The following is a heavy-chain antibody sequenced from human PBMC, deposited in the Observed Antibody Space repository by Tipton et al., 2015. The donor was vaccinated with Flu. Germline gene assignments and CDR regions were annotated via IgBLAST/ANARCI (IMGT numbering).Heavy chain of an antibody. CDR1: GGSIRSSTDY. CDR2: IYSGGST. V-gene: IGHV4-39*01. D-gene: IGHD3-10*01. CDR3: ARHGGGGFGDLLQSVDS. J-gene: IGHJ4*02. Sequence: LRLSCAVSGGSIRSSTDYWGWIRQPPGKGLEWIGTIYSGGSTYYNPSLTSRVTISFDTSKNHFSLRLNSVTAADTAIYYCARHGGGGFGDLLQSVDSLGQGTLVTVSS.